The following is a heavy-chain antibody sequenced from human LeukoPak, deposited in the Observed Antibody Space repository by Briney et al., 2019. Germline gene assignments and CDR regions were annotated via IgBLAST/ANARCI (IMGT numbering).Heavy chain of an antibody. CDR1: GGSISSYY. J-gene: IGHJ1*01. V-gene: IGHV4-59*08. Sequence: SETLSLTCTVSGGSISSYYWSWIRQPPGKGLEWIGYIYYSGSTNYNPSLKSRVTISVDTSKNQFSLKLSSVTAADTAVYYCATGPSSGWYFVYFQHWGQGTLVTVSS. D-gene: IGHD6-19*01. CDR3: ATGPSSGWYFVYFQH. CDR2: IYYSGST.